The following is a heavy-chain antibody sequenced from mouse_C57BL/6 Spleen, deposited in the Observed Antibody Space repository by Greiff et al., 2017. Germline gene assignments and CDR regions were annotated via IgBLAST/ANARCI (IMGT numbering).Heavy chain of an antibody. J-gene: IGHJ1*03. Sequence: EVKLQQSGPELVKPGASVKISCKASGYTFTDYYMNWVKQSHGKSLEWIGDINPNNGGTSYNQKFKGKATLTVDKSSSTAYMELRSLTSEDSAVYYCARMGYYGSSLHWYFGVWGTGTTVTVSS. D-gene: IGHD1-1*01. CDR1: GYTFTDYY. CDR2: INPNNGGT. V-gene: IGHV1-26*01. CDR3: ARMGYYGSSLHWYFGV.